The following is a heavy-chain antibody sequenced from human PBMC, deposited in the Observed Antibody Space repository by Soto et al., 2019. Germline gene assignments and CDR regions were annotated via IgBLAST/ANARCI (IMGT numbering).Heavy chain of an antibody. V-gene: IGHV5-10-1*01. Sequence: PGESLKISCTGSGYSFAGYCITWVRQKPGKGLEWMGRIDPSDSQTYYSPSFRGHVTISVTKSITTVFLQWSSLRASDTAMYYCARQIYDSDTGPNFQYYFDSWGQGTPVTVSS. J-gene: IGHJ4*02. CDR2: IDPSDSQT. D-gene: IGHD3-22*01. CDR1: GYSFAGYC. CDR3: ARQIYDSDTGPNFQYYFDS.